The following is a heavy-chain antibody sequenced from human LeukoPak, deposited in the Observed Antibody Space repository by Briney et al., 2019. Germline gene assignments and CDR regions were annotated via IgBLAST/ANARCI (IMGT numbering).Heavy chain of an antibody. D-gene: IGHD3-3*01. J-gene: IGHJ6*02. Sequence: ASVKVSCKASGYTFTGYSMHWVRQAPGQGLEWMGWINPNSGGTNYAQKFQGRVTMTRDTSISTAYMELSRLRSDDTAVYYCARDPLTIFGVVIMDGMDVWGQGTTVTVSS. V-gene: IGHV1-2*02. CDR3: ARDPLTIFGVVIMDGMDV. CDR2: INPNSGGT. CDR1: GYTFTGYS.